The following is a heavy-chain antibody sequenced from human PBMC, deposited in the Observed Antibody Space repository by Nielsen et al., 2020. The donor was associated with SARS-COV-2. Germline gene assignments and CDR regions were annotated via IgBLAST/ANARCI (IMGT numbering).Heavy chain of an antibody. J-gene: IGHJ3*02. CDR3: ARDLTGDAFDI. CDR1: GFTFSDYA. D-gene: IGHD2-8*02. V-gene: IGHV3-23*01. CDR2: IKTSGGST. Sequence: GESLKISCAASGFTFSDYAMAWVRQAPGKGLEWVSVIKTSGGSTYYADSVKGRCTISRDNSKNTLYLQMNSLRVDDTAVYYCARDLTGDAFDIWGQGTMVTVSS.